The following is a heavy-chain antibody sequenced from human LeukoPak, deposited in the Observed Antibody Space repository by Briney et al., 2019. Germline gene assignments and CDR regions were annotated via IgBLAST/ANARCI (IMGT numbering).Heavy chain of an antibody. V-gene: IGHV3-74*01. CDR3: TRGGYSYGVFDY. D-gene: IGHD5-18*01. J-gene: IGHJ4*02. CDR1: GFTFSSNW. CDR2: INTDGSST. Sequence: GESLRLSCAASGFTFSSNWMSWVRPAPGKGLVWVSRINTDGSSTTYADSVKGRFTISRDNAKNTLYLQMNSLRDEDTAVYYCTRGGYSYGVFDYWGQGTLVTVSA.